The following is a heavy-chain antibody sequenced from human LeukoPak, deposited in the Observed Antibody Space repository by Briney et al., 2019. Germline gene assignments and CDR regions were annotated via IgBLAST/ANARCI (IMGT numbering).Heavy chain of an antibody. J-gene: IGHJ6*02. CDR2: ISGTGGST. CDR1: GFTFSSYA. CDR3: AGEKARSWYGRYYYYGMDV. V-gene: IGHV3-23*01. Sequence: GSLRLSCAASGFTFSSYAMSWVRQAPGKGLEWVSTISGTGGSTYYADSVKGQFTISRDNSKNTLYLQMNSLRAEDTAVYYCAGEKARSWYGRYYYYGMDVWGQGTTVTVSS. D-gene: IGHD6-13*01.